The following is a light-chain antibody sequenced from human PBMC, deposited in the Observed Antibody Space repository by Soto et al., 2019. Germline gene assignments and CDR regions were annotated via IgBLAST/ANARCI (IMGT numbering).Light chain of an antibody. V-gene: IGLV2-14*01. CDR2: NVS. CDR3: SSFTSTNTVL. CDR1: SSDVGGYNY. Sequence: QSDLTQPASVSGSPGQSITISCTGTSSDVGGYNYVSWYQQHPGKAPKLMIYNVSNRPSGVSNRFSGSKSGNTASLTISGLQAEDEGHYYCSSFTSTNTVLFGGGTQLTVL. J-gene: IGLJ2*01.